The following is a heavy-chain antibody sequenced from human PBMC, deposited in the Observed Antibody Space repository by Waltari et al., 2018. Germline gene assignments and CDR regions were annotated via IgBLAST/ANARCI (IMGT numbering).Heavy chain of an antibody. Sequence: WCWYGQSPGKGVEWIGCIYYSGSSDYIPSLVSRVSVSCYTCKIYFFLKRSFVTAADVAGYYCARHWKKSGYRFDLCGQGSLVTVSS. V-gene: IGHV4-30-2*03. CDR3: ARHWKKSGYRFDL. D-gene: IGHD5-12*01. J-gene: IGHJ5*02. CDR2: IYYSGSS.